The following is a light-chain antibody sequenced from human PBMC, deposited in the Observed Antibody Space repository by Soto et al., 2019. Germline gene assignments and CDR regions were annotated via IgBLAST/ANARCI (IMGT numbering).Light chain of an antibody. J-gene: IGKJ2*01. Sequence: EVVMTQSPATLYVSPGERVTLSCRASQAVGYNLAWYQHTPGQAPRLLIYGASTRVTGIPTRFSGSGSGTEFTLTISSLQSEDFAIYYCQQSYTFGQGTKLEIK. V-gene: IGKV3-15*01. CDR1: QAVGYN. CDR3: QQSYT. CDR2: GAS.